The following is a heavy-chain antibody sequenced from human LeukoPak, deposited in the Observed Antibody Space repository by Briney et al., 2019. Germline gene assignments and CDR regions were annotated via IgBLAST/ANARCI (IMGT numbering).Heavy chain of an antibody. J-gene: IGHJ4*02. CDR3: ARGWSYYGSGSYYIDPHFDY. Sequence: ASVKVSCKASGYTFTGYYMHWVRQAPGQGLEWMGWINPNSGGTNYAQKFQGRVTMTSDTSISTAYMELSRLRSDDTAVYYCARGWSYYGSGSYYIDPHFDYWGQGTLVTVSS. D-gene: IGHD3-10*01. CDR1: GYTFTGYY. V-gene: IGHV1-2*02. CDR2: INPNSGGT.